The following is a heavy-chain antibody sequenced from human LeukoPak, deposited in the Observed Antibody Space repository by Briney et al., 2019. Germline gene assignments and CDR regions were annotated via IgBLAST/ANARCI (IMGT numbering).Heavy chain of an antibody. V-gene: IGHV1-18*01. CDR2: ISAYNGNT. CDR1: GYTFTSYG. D-gene: IGHD6-13*01. CDR3: ARVPSTAAVYYYMDV. J-gene: IGHJ6*03. Sequence: ASVKVSCKASGYTFTSYGISWVRQAPGQGLEWMGWISAYNGNTNYAQKLQGRVTTTTDTSTSTAYMELRSLRSDDTAVYYCARVPSTAAVYYYMDVWGKGTTVTVSS.